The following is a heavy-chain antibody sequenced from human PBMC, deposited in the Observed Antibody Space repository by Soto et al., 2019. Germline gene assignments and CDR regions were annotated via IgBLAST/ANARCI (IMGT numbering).Heavy chain of an antibody. Sequence: SVKVSCKASGGTFSSYAISWVRQAPGQGLEWMGGIIPIFGTANYAQKFQGRVTITADESTSTAYMELSSLRSEDTAVYYCARVGGYNAAIDYWGQGTLVTVSS. CDR3: ARVGGYNAAIDY. J-gene: IGHJ4*02. V-gene: IGHV1-69*13. CDR2: IIPIFGTA. CDR1: GGTFSSYA. D-gene: IGHD5-12*01.